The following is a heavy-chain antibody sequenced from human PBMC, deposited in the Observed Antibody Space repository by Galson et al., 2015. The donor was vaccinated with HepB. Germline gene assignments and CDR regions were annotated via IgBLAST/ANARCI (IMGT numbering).Heavy chain of an antibody. CDR2: ISAYNGNT. CDR3: ARLGAAAGFLDY. V-gene: IGHV1-18*01. J-gene: IGHJ4*02. CDR1: GYSFTTFG. D-gene: IGHD6-13*01. Sequence: SVKASCKASGYSFTTFGITWVRQAPGQGLEWMGWISAYNGNTNYARKLQGRVTMTTDTSTNTAYMELRSLRSDDTAVYFCARLGAAAGFLDYWGQGTLVTVSS.